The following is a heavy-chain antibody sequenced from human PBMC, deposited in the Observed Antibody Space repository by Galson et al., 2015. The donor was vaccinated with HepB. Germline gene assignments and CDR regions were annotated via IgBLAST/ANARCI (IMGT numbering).Heavy chain of an antibody. CDR2: IKSKTDGGTT. CDR1: GFTFSNAW. D-gene: IGHD3-10*01. J-gene: IGHJ4*02. V-gene: IGHV3-15*01. CDR3: TTEGWFGDTAFDY. Sequence: SLRLSCAASGFTFSNAWMSWVRQAPGKGLEWVGRIKSKTDGGTTDYAAPVKGRFTISRDDSKNTLYLQMNSLKTEDTAVYYCTTEGWFGDTAFDYWGQGTLVTVSS.